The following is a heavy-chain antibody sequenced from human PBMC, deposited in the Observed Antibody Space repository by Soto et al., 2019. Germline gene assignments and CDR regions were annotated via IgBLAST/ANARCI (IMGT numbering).Heavy chain of an antibody. D-gene: IGHD2-15*01. Sequence: GGSLRLSCAASGFTFSSYGMHWVRQAPGKGLEWVAVISYDGSNKYYADSVKGRFTISRDNSKNTLYLQMNSLRAEDTAVYYCAKGSIGGSLVGEYYYYGMDVWGQGTTVTVSS. CDR1: GFTFSSYG. V-gene: IGHV3-30*18. CDR2: ISYDGSNK. J-gene: IGHJ6*02. CDR3: AKGSIGGSLVGEYYYYGMDV.